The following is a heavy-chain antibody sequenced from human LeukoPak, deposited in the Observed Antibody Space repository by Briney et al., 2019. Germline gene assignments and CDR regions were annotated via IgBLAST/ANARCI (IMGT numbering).Heavy chain of an antibody. CDR1: GFTVSNNY. D-gene: IGHD6-13*01. J-gene: IGHJ4*02. Sequence: PGGSLRLSCAASGFTVSNNYMSWVRQPPGKGLEWIGYIYYSGSTSYNPSLKSRVAISVDTSKNQFSLRLSSVTAADTAVYYCAREVIATAGYDYWGQGTLVTVSS. CDR3: AREVIATAGYDY. V-gene: IGHV4-59*02. CDR2: IYYSGST.